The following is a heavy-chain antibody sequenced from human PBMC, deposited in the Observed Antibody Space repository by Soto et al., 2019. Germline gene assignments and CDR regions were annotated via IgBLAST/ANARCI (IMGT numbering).Heavy chain of an antibody. J-gene: IGHJ4*02. CDR2: VSSSSSTI. V-gene: IGHV3-48*01. CDR3: ARDVGLDYGDYPYYFDY. CDR1: GFTFSSYS. D-gene: IGHD4-17*01. Sequence: GGSLRLSCAASGFTFSSYSMNWVRQAPGKGLEWVSYVSSSSSTIYYADSVKGRFTISRDNAKNSLYLQMNSLRAEDTAVYYCARDVGLDYGDYPYYFDYWGQGTLVTVSS.